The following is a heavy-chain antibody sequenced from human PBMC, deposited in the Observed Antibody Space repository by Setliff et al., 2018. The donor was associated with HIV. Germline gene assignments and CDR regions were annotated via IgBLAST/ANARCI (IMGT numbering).Heavy chain of an antibody. CDR1: GYRFSNYW. CDR3: ARAAIGYCSGGSCYTTEYFQH. CDR2: IYPDDSDI. J-gene: IGHJ1*01. D-gene: IGHD2-15*01. V-gene: IGHV5-51*01. Sequence: GESLKISCKGFGYRFSNYWIGWVRQMAGKGLEWMGIIYPDDSDIRYSPSFQGQVTISVDKSINTAYLQWTSLKASDTGMYYCARAAIGYCSGGSCYTTEYFQHWGQGTLVTVSS.